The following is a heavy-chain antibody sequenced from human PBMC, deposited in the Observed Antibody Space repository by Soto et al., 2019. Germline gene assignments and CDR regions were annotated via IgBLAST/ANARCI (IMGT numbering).Heavy chain of an antibody. J-gene: IGHJ4*02. Sequence: VQLVQSEGGVVQPGGSLRLSCAASGFTFTTFGMHWVRQAPGKGLVWVAFISYEAINQYYADSVKGRFTISRDISSTTLYLQMNNLRPEESAVYYCAMVCLMGAYLMTFFDYWGVRALVTVAS. D-gene: IGHD1-26*01. CDR1: GFTFTTFG. V-gene: IGHV3-30*03. CDR2: ISYEAINQ. CDR3: AMVCLMGAYLMTFFDY.